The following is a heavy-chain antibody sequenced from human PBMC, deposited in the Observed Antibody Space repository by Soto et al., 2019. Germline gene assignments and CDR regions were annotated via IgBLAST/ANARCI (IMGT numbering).Heavy chain of an antibody. J-gene: IGHJ4*02. V-gene: IGHV3-66*01. CDR3: VSSRGTYNDY. D-gene: IGHD3-16*01. CDR2: FYGGDNT. CDR1: GYTDSQSY. Sequence: GGSLRLSCAASGYTDSQSYMGWVRQSPGRGLEWVSLFYGGDNTYYADSVKGRFIISTDTYMTTVHLQMNNLRVEDTATYYCVSSRGTYNDYWGQGILVTVSS.